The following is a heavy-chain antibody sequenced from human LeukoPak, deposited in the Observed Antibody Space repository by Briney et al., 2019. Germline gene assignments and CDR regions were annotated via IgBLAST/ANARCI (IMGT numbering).Heavy chain of an antibody. CDR2: ISSSGSTI. Sequence: PGGSLRLSCAASGFTFSTYEINWVRQAPGKGLEWVSYISSSGSTIYYADSVKGRFTISRDNAKNSLYLQMNSLRAEDTAVYYCAKDFDPEAVTAHPLFDYWGQGTLVTVSS. CDR1: GFTFSTYE. J-gene: IGHJ4*02. D-gene: IGHD2-21*02. CDR3: AKDFDPEAVTAHPLFDY. V-gene: IGHV3-48*03.